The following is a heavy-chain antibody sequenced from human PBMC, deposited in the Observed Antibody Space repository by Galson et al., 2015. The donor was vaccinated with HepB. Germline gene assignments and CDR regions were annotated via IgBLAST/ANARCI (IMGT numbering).Heavy chain of an antibody. V-gene: IGHV1-69*04. J-gene: IGHJ4*02. CDR3: AREAVGATTLLLDY. CDR2: IIPILGIA. CDR1: GGTFSSYA. Sequence: SVKVSCKASGGTFSSYAISWVRQAPGQGLEWMGRIIPILGIANYAQKFQGRVTITADKSTGTAYMELSSLRSEDTAVYYCAREAVGATTLLLDYWGQGTLVTVSS. D-gene: IGHD1-26*01.